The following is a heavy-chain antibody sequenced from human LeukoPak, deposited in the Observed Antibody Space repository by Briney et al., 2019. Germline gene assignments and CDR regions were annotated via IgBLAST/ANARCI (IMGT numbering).Heavy chain of an antibody. V-gene: IGHV4-39*07. Sequence: PSEALSLTCTVSGGSISSRSYYWGWIRQPPGKGLEWIGSIYYVGNTYYNPSLKTRVTISVDTSKNQFSLKLSSVTAADTAVYYCARDQNVDGSGNYYFDYWGQGILVTVSS. D-gene: IGHD3-10*01. CDR3: ARDQNVDGSGNYYFDY. CDR1: GGSISSRSYY. CDR2: IYYVGNT. J-gene: IGHJ4*02.